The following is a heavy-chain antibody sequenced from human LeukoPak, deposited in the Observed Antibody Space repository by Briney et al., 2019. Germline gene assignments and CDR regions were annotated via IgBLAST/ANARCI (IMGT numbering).Heavy chain of an antibody. CDR1: GFTFSSYG. J-gene: IGHJ4*02. V-gene: IGHV3-30*02. CDR3: AKDGGDSYGHELFVY. D-gene: IGHD5-18*01. CDR2: IRYDGSNK. Sequence: GGSLRLSCAASGFTFSSYGMHWVRQAPGKGLEWVAFIRYDGSNKYYADSVKGRFTISRDNSKNTLYLQMNSLRAEDTAVYYCAKDGGDSYGHELFVYCGQGTLVTVSS.